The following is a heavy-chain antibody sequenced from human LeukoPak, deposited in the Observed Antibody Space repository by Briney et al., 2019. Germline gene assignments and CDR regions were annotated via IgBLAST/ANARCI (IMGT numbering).Heavy chain of an antibody. Sequence: EASVKVSCKASGYNLMDHALHWVRQAPGQGLEWMGLISAYNGNTNYAQKLQGRVTMTTDTSTSTAYMELRSLRSDDTAVYYCARKKDSSGWYDLWFDPWGQGTLVTVSS. D-gene: IGHD6-19*01. V-gene: IGHV1-18*04. J-gene: IGHJ5*02. CDR1: GYNLMDHA. CDR3: ARKKDSSGWYDLWFDP. CDR2: ISAYNGNT.